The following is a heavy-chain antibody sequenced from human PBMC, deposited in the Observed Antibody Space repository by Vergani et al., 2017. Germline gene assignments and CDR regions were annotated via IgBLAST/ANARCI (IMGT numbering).Heavy chain of an antibody. D-gene: IGHD3-10*01. CDR2: ISGSGGST. Sequence: EVQLVESGGGLVQPGGSLRLSCAASGFTFSSYAMSWVRQAPGKGLEWVSAISGSGGSTYYADSVKGRFTISRANSKNTLYLQMNSLRAEATAVYYCAKGRGEGPVSFSDYWGQGTLVTVSS. J-gene: IGHJ4*02. CDR3: AKGRGEGPVSFSDY. V-gene: IGHV3-23*04. CDR1: GFTFSSYA.